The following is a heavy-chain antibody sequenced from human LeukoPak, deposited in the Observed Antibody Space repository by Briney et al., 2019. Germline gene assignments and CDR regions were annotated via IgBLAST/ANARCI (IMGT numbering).Heavy chain of an antibody. Sequence: GGSLRLSCAASGFTFSDYYMSWIRQAPGKGLEWVSYISSSGTTIYYADSVKGRFTISRDNAKNSLYLQMNSLRAEDTAVYYCARRRDSGSLQHFDYWGQGTLVTVSS. D-gene: IGHD1-26*01. CDR2: ISSSGTTI. CDR3: ARRRDSGSLQHFDY. V-gene: IGHV3-11*01. J-gene: IGHJ4*02. CDR1: GFTFSDYY.